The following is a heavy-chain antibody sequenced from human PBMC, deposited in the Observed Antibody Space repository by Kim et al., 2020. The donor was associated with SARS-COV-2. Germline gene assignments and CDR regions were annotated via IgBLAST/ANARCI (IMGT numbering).Heavy chain of an antibody. Sequence: GESLKISCRGSGYSFTSYWIGWVRQMPGKGLEWMGIIYPGDSDTRYSPSFQGQVTISADKSISTAYLQWSSLKASDTAMYYCARRMDRRTTVTLGISWGMDVWGQGTTVTVSS. V-gene: IGHV5-51*01. D-gene: IGHD4-17*01. CDR1: GYSFTSYW. CDR2: IYPGDSDT. CDR3: ARRMDRRTTVTLGISWGMDV. J-gene: IGHJ6*02.